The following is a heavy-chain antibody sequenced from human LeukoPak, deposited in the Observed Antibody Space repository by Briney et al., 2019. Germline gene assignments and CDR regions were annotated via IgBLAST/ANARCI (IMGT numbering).Heavy chain of an antibody. D-gene: IGHD2-8*01. J-gene: IGHJ5*02. CDR3: VRGHLGYCTNGVCEHWFDP. V-gene: IGHV1-2*02. CDR2: INPNTAGT. Sequence: ASVKVSCKASGYTFTGYYIYWLRRAPGQGLEWIGWINPNTAGTKYAQKFQGRVTMTMDMSINTAYMELSRLRSDDTAVYYCVRGHLGYCTNGVCEHWFDPWGQGTLVTVSS. CDR1: GYTFTGYY.